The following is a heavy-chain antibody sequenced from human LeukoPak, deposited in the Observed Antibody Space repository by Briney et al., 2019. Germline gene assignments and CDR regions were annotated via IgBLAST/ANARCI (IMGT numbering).Heavy chain of an antibody. V-gene: IGHV1-3*01. Sequence: ASVKVSCKASGYTFTSYAIHWVRQAPGQRLEWMGWINAGNGNTKYSQKFQGRVTITRDTSASTAYMELSSLKSEDTAVYYCARGCGGDCPSAEYFQHWGQGTLVTVSS. CDR2: INAGNGNT. D-gene: IGHD2-21*02. J-gene: IGHJ1*01. CDR1: GYTFTSYA. CDR3: ARGCGGDCPSAEYFQH.